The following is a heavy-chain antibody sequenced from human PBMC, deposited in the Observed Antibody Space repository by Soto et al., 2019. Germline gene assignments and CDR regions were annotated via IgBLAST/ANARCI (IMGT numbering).Heavy chain of an antibody. CDR1: GGSISSYY. CDR2: IYYSGST. V-gene: IGHV4-59*08. J-gene: IGHJ4*02. Sequence: SETLSLTCTVSGGSISSYYWSWIRQPPGKGLEWIGYIYYSGSTNYNPSLKSRVTISVDTSKNQFSLKLRSVTAADTAVYYCARGANYDILTGRGLFDYWGQGTLVTVSS. CDR3: ARGANYDILTGRGLFDY. D-gene: IGHD3-9*01.